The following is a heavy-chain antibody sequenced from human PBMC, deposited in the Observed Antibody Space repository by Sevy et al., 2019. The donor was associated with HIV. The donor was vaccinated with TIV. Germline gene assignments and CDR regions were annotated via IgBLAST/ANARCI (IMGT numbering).Heavy chain of an antibody. D-gene: IGHD2-2*02. CDR2: IYPGDSDA. Sequence: GESLKISCRGSGDIFPTYWIGWVRQKPGKGLEWMGIIYPGDSDAKYSPSFQGQDIISVDKSISTAYLEWSSLKASDTAIYYCARLIKDCSGDTCYTRHGFDIWGQGTMVTVSS. CDR1: GDIFPTYW. V-gene: IGHV5-51*01. J-gene: IGHJ3*02. CDR3: ARLIKDCSGDTCYTRHGFDI.